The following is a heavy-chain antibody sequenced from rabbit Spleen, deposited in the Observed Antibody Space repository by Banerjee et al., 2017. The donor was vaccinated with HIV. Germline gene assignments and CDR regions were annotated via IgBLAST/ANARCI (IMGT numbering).Heavy chain of an antibody. J-gene: IGHJ4*01. Sequence: QSLEESGGDLVKPGASLTLSCKASGFSFSSGDYMCWVRQAPVKGLECVACIYVDDGSTYYASWAKGRITISKTSSTTVTLQMTSLTAADTATYFCGRGPATMTMMITGFYLNLWGQGTLVTVS. CDR3: GRGPATMTMMITGFYLNL. CDR2: IYVDDGST. V-gene: IGHV1S40*01. D-gene: IGHD2-1*01. CDR1: GFSFSSGDY.